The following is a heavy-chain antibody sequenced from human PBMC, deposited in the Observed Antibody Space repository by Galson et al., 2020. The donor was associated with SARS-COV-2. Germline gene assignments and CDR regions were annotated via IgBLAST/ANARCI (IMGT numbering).Heavy chain of an antibody. CDR2: MSYGGGT. D-gene: IGHD2-15*01. J-gene: IGHJ5*01. Sequence: SETLSLTCSVSGASISRRSHFWDWIRQPPGKGLEWIGSMSYGGGTYYNPSLKSRVTISIDTSKNQVSLKLTSVTAADTAVYYCARQGPRPCDILSGRVALESWGHGTLVCFSS. CDR3: ARQGPRPCDILSGRVALES. CDR1: GASISRRSHF. V-gene: IGHV4-39*01.